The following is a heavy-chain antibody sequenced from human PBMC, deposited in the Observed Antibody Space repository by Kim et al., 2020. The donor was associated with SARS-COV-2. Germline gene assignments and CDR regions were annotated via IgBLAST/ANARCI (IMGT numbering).Heavy chain of an antibody. CDR3: ARGNTISHFYYYYYGMDV. CDR2: INHSGST. V-gene: IGHV4-34*01. CDR1: GGSFSGYY. D-gene: IGHD3-9*01. J-gene: IGHJ6*01. Sequence: SETLSLTCAVYGGSFSGYYWSWIRQPPGKWLEWIGEINHSGSTNYNPSLKSRVTISVDTSKNQFSLKLSSVTAADTAVYYCARGNTISHFYYYYYGMDV.